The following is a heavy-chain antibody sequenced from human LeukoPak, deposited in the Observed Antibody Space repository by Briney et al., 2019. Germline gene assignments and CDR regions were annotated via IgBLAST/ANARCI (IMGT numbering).Heavy chain of an antibody. D-gene: IGHD2-2*01. V-gene: IGHV3-21*01. CDR1: GFTFSSYS. Sequence: PGGSLRLSCAASGFTFSSYSMNWVRQAPGKGLEWASSIFGSSSYIYYADSVKGRFTIPRDNAKNSLYLQMNSLRPEDTAVYYCARLYRSSTSCSDYWGQGTLVTVSS. CDR3: ARLYRSSTSCSDY. J-gene: IGHJ4*02. CDR2: IFGSSSYI.